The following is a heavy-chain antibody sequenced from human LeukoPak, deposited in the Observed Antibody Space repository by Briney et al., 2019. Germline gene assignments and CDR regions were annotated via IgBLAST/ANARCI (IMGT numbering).Heavy chain of an antibody. V-gene: IGHV3-33*01. Sequence: QPGGSLRLSCAASGFTFSSYGMHWVRQAPGKGLEWVAVIWYDGSNKYYADSVKGRFTISRDNSKNTLYLQMNSLRAEDTAVYYCARATALPRYLGYGMDVWGQGTTVTVSS. D-gene: IGHD1-26*01. J-gene: IGHJ6*02. CDR2: IWYDGSNK. CDR1: GFTFSSYG. CDR3: ARATALPRYLGYGMDV.